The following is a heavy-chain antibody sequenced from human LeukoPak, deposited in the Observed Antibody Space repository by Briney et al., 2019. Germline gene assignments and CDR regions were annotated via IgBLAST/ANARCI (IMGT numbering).Heavy chain of an antibody. CDR1: GGTFSSYA. Sequence: SVKVSCKASGGTFSSYAISWVRQAPGQGLEWMGRIIPIFGIANYAQKFQGRVTITADKSTSTAYMELSSLRSEDTAVYYCARDWNDEKAKLGHYFDYWGQGTLVTVSS. CDR3: ARDWNDEKAKLGHYFDY. J-gene: IGHJ4*02. CDR2: IIPIFGIA. V-gene: IGHV1-69*04. D-gene: IGHD1-1*01.